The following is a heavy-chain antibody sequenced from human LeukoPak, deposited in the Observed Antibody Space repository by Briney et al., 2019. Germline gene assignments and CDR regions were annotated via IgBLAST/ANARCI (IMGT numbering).Heavy chain of an antibody. D-gene: IGHD4-17*01. V-gene: IGHV3-23*01. CDR2: ISGSGGST. CDR1: GFTFSSYA. J-gene: IGHJ6*03. Sequence: GGSLRLSCAASGFTFSSYAMSWVRQAPGKGLEWVSAISGSGGSTYYADSVKGRFTISRDNPKNTLYLQMNSLRAEDTAVYYCAKARDLRTPYYYYMDVWGKGTTVTVSS. CDR3: AKARDLRTPYYYYMDV.